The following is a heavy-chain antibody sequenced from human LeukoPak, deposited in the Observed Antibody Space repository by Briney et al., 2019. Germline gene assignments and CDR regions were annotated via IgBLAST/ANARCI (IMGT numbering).Heavy chain of an antibody. CDR1: GFNFSRYS. V-gene: IGHV3-48*02. CDR2: TDSSSSTI. Sequence: GGPLRLSCAPSGFNFSRYSMNWVRQAPGKGLDWVAYTDSSSSTIYYADSVKGRFTISRDNAKDSLFLQMNSLRDEDTAVYFCARINVRMVRGVITSFYSWGQGTLVTVSS. CDR3: ARINVRMVRGVITSFYS. D-gene: IGHD3-10*01. J-gene: IGHJ4*02.